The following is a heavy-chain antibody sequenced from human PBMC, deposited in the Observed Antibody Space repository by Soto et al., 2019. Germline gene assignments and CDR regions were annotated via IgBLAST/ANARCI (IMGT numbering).Heavy chain of an antibody. CDR3: AKPSRVPGPCAI. J-gene: IGHJ4*02. CDR1: GFTFSSYA. V-gene: IGHV3-23*01. CDR2: ISGSGGST. Sequence: GSLRLSSAASGFTFSSYAMSSVRQAPGKGLEWVSAISGSGGSTYYADSVKGRFTISRDNSKNTLYLQMNSLRAEDTAVYYCAKPSRVPGPCAIWGQGTRVTVAS.